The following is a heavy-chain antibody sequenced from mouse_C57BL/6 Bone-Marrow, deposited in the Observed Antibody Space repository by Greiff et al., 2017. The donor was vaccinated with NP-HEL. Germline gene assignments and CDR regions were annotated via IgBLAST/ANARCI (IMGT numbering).Heavy chain of an antibody. V-gene: IGHV5-4*01. D-gene: IGHD1-1*01. CDR2: ISDGGSYT. CDR1: GFTFSSYA. J-gene: IGHJ2*01. CDR3: ARGYYGSSSYVDY. Sequence: EVQLVESGGGLVKPGGSLKLSCAASGFTFSSYAMSWVRQTPEKRLEWVATISDGGSYTYYPDNVKGRFTISRDNAKNNLYLQMSHLKSEDTAMYYCARGYYGSSSYVDYWGQGTTLTVSS.